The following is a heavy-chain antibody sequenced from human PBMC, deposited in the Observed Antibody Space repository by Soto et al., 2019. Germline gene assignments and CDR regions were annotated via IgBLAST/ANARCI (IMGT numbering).Heavy chain of an antibody. J-gene: IGHJ6*04. CDR3: ARDRYTAMVTYYYYYGMDV. CDR2: ISSSSSTI. V-gene: IGHV3-48*02. D-gene: IGHD5-18*01. Sequence: GGSLRLSCLASGFTFSSYSMNWVRQAPGKGLEWVSYISSSSSTIYYADSVKGRFTISRDNAKNSLYLQMNSLRDEDTAVHYCARDRYTAMVTYYYYYGMDVWGKGTTVTVSS. CDR1: GFTFSSYS.